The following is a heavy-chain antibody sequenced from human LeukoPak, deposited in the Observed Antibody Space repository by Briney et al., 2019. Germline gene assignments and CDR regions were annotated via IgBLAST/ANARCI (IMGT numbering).Heavy chain of an antibody. CDR3: ARDVVVVPAFRSHASYYYYGMDV. Sequence: ASVKVSCKASGYTFTNYYMHWVRQAPGQGLEWMGWINPNSGGTNYAQKFQGWVTMTRDTSISTAYMELSRLRSDDTAVYYCARDVVVVPAFRSHASYYYYGMDVWGQGTTVTVSS. V-gene: IGHV1-2*04. CDR2: INPNSGGT. D-gene: IGHD2-2*01. J-gene: IGHJ6*02. CDR1: GYTFTNYY.